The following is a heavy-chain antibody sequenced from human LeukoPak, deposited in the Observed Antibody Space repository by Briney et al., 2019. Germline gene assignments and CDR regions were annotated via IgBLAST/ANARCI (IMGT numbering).Heavy chain of an antibody. J-gene: IGHJ4*02. CDR2: IIPIFGTA. Sequence: EASVKVSCKASGGTFSSYAISWVRQAPGQGLEWMGGIIPIFGTANYAQKFQGRVTITADESTSTAYMELSSLRSGDTAVHYCARGATMIVASFDYWGQGTLVTVSS. D-gene: IGHD3-22*01. V-gene: IGHV1-69*01. CDR3: ARGATMIVASFDY. CDR1: GGTFSSYA.